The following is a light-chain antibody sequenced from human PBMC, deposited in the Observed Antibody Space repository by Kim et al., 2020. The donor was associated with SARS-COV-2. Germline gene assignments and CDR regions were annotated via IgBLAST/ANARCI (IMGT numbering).Light chain of an antibody. J-gene: IGLJ3*02. CDR1: KLGDKY. Sequence: SYELTQPPSVSVSPGQTASITCSGDKLGDKYACWYQQKPGQSPVLVIYQDNKRPSGIPERFSGSNSGNTATLTISETQAMDEADYYCQAWDSSAAWVFGG. CDR3: QAWDSSAAWV. CDR2: QDN. V-gene: IGLV3-1*01.